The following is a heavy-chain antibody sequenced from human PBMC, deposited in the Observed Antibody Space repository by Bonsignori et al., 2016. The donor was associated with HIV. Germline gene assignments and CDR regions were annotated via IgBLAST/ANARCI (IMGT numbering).Heavy chain of an antibody. J-gene: IGHJ4*02. D-gene: IGHD3-3*01. Sequence: WIRQPPGKGLEWLSYISTNGGTIHYADSVKGRFTISRDNAKNSLYLQMDSLRAEDTAIYYCARADYDFWRGTLDYWGQGTLVTVSS. CDR3: ARADYDFWRGTLDY. CDR2: ISTNGGTI. V-gene: IGHV3-11*01.